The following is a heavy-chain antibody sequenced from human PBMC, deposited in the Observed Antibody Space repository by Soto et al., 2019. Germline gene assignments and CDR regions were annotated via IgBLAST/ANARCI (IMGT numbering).Heavy chain of an antibody. Sequence: HGESLXXXXXGSGYSFTSYWIGWVRQMPGKGLEWMGIIYPGDSDTRYSPYFQGQVTISADKSISTAYLQWSSLKASDTAMFYCARHPTYCSGGSCYLDYWGQGTLVTVSS. CDR2: IYPGDSDT. CDR3: ARHPTYCSGGSCYLDY. V-gene: IGHV5-51*01. J-gene: IGHJ4*02. CDR1: GYSFTSYW. D-gene: IGHD2-15*01.